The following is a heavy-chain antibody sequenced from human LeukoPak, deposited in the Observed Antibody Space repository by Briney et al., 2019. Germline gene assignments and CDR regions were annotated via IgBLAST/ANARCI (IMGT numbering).Heavy chain of an antibody. Sequence: PSETLSLTCTVPGGSISSGGYYWSWIRQHPGKGLEWIGYIYYSGSTYYNPSLKSRVTISVDTSKNQFSLKLSSVTAADTAVYYCARDVHIRRDGYTALGYYYYGMDVWGQGTTVTVSS. J-gene: IGHJ6*02. V-gene: IGHV4-31*03. CDR1: GGSISSGGYY. CDR3: ARDVHIRRDGYTALGYYYYGMDV. D-gene: IGHD5-24*01. CDR2: IYYSGST.